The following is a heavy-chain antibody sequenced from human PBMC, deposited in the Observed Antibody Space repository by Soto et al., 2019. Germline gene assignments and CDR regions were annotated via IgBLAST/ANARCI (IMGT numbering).Heavy chain of an antibody. CDR2: ISSSSSSI. V-gene: IGHV3-48*02. Sequence: DVLLVESGGDWVQPGGSLRLSCIASGFTFTPYNMNWVRQAPGNGLEWVASISSSSSSIYYGDSVKGRFSMSRDNDKNSVFLQMNSLRDEDTAVYYCARGLRMVREVMGSYYSGLDVWGQGTTVTVTS. CDR1: GFTFTPYN. J-gene: IGHJ6*02. CDR3: ARGLRMVREVMGSYYSGLDV. D-gene: IGHD3-10*01.